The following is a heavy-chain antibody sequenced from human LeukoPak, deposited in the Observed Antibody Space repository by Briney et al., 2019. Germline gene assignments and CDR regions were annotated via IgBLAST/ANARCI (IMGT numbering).Heavy chain of an antibody. CDR3: AKSGGYGLIDY. Sequence: PSETLSLTCSVSVVSMNGYYWSWLRQSAGNRLEWIGHVDSSGNTNYNPSLESRVTMSVDTSKNQFSLKLSSVTAADTAVYYCAKSGGYGLIDYWGQGTRVTVSS. D-gene: IGHD1-26*01. CDR2: VDSSGNT. CDR1: VVSMNGYY. J-gene: IGHJ4*02. V-gene: IGHV4-4*07.